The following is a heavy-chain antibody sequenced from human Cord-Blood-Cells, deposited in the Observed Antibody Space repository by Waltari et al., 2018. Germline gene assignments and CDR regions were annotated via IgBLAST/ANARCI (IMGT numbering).Heavy chain of an antibody. CDR2: ISSSSTI. Sequence: EVQLVESGGGLVQPGESLRLSCAASGFTFSSYSMNWVRQAPGKGLEWVSYISSSSTIYYADSVKGRFTISRDNAKNSLYLQMNSLRDEDTAVYYCARDRGARSWFDPWGQGTLVTVSS. CDR3: ARDRGARSWFDP. J-gene: IGHJ5*02. D-gene: IGHD1-26*01. CDR1: GFTFSSYS. V-gene: IGHV3-48*02.